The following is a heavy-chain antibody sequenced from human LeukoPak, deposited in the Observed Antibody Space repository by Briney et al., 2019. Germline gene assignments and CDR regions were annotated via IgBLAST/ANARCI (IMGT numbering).Heavy chain of an antibody. D-gene: IGHD6-19*01. Sequence: ASVKVSCKASGYTFGSYDINWVRQATGQGLECMAWMNPNSGSTGYTQKFQGRVTFTRNASISTAYMELSSLRSDNTAVYYCARGPLTSGARYFDYWGQGTLVTVSS. CDR2: MNPNSGST. J-gene: IGHJ4*02. V-gene: IGHV1-8*03. CDR3: ARGPLTSGARYFDY. CDR1: GYTFGSYD.